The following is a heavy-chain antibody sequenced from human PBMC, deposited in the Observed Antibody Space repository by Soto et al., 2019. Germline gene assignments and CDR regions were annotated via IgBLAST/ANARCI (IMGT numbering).Heavy chain of an antibody. CDR3: AKVRSSGSTMVRGVDFDAFDI. CDR2: ISGSGGST. D-gene: IGHD3-10*01. J-gene: IGHJ3*02. Sequence: GGSLRLSCAASGFTFSSYAMSWVRQAPGKGLEWVSAISGSGGSTYYADSVKGRFTISRDNSKNTRYLQMNSLRAEDTAVYYCAKVRSSGSTMVRGVDFDAFDIWGQGTMVTVSS. CDR1: GFTFSSYA. V-gene: IGHV3-23*01.